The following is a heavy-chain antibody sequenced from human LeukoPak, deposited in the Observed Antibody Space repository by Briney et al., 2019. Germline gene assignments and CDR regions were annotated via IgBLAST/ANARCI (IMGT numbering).Heavy chain of an antibody. V-gene: IGHV3-11*04. CDR3: ARDLNGGSYGDNWFDP. D-gene: IGHD4-17*01. J-gene: IGHJ5*02. Sequence: GGSLRLSCAASGFTFSDYYMSWIRQAPGKGLEWVSYISSSGSTIYYADSVKGRFTISRDNAKNSLYLQMNSLRAEDTAVYYCARDLNGGSYGDNWFDPWGQGTLVTVSS. CDR1: GFTFSDYY. CDR2: ISSSGSTI.